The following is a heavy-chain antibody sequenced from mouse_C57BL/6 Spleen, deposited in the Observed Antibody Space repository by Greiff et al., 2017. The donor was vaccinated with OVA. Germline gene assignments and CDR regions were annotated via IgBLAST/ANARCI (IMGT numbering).Heavy chain of an antibody. CDR2: IYPGSGNT. J-gene: IGHJ4*01. CDR3: ARDGLRQAMDY. CDR1: GYSFTSYY. Sequence: QVHVKQSGPELVKPGASVKISCKASGYSFTSYYIHWVKQRPGQGLEWIGWIYPGSGNTKYNEKFKGKATLTADTSSSTAYMQLSSLTSEDSAVYYCARDGLRQAMDYWGQGTSVTVSS. V-gene: IGHV1-66*01. D-gene: IGHD2-4*01.